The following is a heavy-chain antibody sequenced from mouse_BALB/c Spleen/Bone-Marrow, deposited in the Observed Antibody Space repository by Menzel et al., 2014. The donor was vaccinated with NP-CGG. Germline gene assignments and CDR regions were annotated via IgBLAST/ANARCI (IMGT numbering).Heavy chain of an antibody. CDR2: IDPANGNT. Sequence: EVKLMESGAELVKPGASVKLSCTASGLNIKDTYMHWVKQRPEQGLEWIGRIDPANGNTKSDPKFQGKATITADTSSNTAYLQLSSLTSEDTAVYYCAREATYAMDYWGQGTSVTVSS. V-gene: IGHV14-3*02. D-gene: IGHD3-2*02. CDR3: AREATYAMDY. CDR1: GLNIKDTY. J-gene: IGHJ4*01.